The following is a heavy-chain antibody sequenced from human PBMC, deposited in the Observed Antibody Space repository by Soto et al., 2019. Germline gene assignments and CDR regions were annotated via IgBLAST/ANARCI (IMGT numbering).Heavy chain of an antibody. CDR1: GFTFNNYG. Sequence: QVQLVESGGGVVQPGRSLRLSCAASGFTFNNYGMHWVRRAPGKGLEWVAAISNDGRDKYYGDSVKGRLTISRDKSKNTVYLQMNSLRADETAVYYCAKDQGIAASHGIDWGQGTMVTVSS. J-gene: IGHJ3*01. D-gene: IGHD6-13*01. CDR2: ISNDGRDK. V-gene: IGHV3-30*18. CDR3: AKDQGIAASHGID.